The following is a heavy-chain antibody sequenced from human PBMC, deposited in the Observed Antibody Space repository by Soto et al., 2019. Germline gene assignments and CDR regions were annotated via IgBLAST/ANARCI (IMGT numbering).Heavy chain of an antibody. CDR3: AREERYCSGGSCYDNRGY. Sequence: QVQLVQSGAEVQKPGSSVKVSCKASGGTFSSYTISWVRQAPGQGLEWRGRIIPILGIANYAQKFQGRVTITADKSTSTAYMELSSLRSEDTAVYYCAREERYCSGGSCYDNRGYWGQGTLVTVSS. J-gene: IGHJ4*02. CDR1: GGTFSSYT. V-gene: IGHV1-69*08. CDR2: IIPILGIA. D-gene: IGHD2-15*01.